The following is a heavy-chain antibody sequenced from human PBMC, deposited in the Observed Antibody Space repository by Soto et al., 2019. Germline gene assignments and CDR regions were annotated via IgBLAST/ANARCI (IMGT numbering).Heavy chain of an antibody. CDR1: GYTFTSYA. CDR2: INAGNGNT. D-gene: IGHD6-19*01. CDR3: ARAHSSGWYYVSYFQH. J-gene: IGHJ1*01. V-gene: IGHV1-3*01. Sequence: GASVKVSCKASGYTFTSYAMHWVRQAPGQRLEWMGWINAGNGNTKYSQKFQGRVTITRDTSASTAYMELSSLRSEDTAVYYCARAHSSGWYYVSYFQHWGQGTLVTVSS.